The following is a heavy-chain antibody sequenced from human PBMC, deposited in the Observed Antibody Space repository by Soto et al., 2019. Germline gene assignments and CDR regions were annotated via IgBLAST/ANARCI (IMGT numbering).Heavy chain of an antibody. V-gene: IGHV3-48*02. J-gene: IGHJ4*02. D-gene: IGHD3-22*01. Sequence: SGGSLRLSCAASGFTFSSYSMNWVRQAPGKGLEWVSYISSSSSTIYYADSVKGRFTISRDNAKNSLYLQMNSLRDEDTAVYYCARAEYYYDSSGYSYFDYWGQGTLVTVSS. CDR2: ISSSSSTI. CDR3: ARAEYYYDSSGYSYFDY. CDR1: GFTFSSYS.